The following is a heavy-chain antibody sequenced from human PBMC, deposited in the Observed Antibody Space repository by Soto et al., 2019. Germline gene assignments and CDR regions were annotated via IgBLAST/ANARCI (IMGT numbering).Heavy chain of an antibody. J-gene: IGHJ5*01. CDR3: AKGTISTPPSTWFDS. D-gene: IGHD2-15*01. Sequence: DGSLRLSCAASGFAVSRCSVSWVRQAPGKGLEWVPTCSGPGGGTYYADSVKCGFTISRDNFKSSVYVQMRSLRAEDTVAYYVAKGTISTPPSTWFDSWGQGTQGTVSS. V-gene: IGHV3-23*01. CDR1: GFAVSRCS. CDR2: CSGPGGGT.